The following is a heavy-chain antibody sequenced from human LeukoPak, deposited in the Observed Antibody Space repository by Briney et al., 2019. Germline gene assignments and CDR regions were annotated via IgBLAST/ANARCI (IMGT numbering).Heavy chain of an antibody. CDR3: AKACHCSSGSCCFDY. J-gene: IGHJ4*02. Sequence: GGSLRLSCAASGFTFSSYAMSWVRQAPGKGLEWVSAISRSGGSTYYADSVKGRFTISRDNSKNPPDLQMNSLRPEDTAVFSCAKACHCSSGSCCFDYWGQGNLVTGSS. V-gene: IGHV3-23*01. CDR1: GFTFSSYA. CDR2: ISRSGGST. D-gene: IGHD2-15*01.